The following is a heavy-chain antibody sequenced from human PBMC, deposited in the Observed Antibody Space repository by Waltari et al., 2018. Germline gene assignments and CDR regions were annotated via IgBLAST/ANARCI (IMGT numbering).Heavy chain of an antibody. D-gene: IGHD1-26*01. CDR2: IYYSGST. CDR3: ARMVGATRGGFDP. CDR1: GGSISSGGSY. V-gene: IGHV4-31*03. J-gene: IGHJ5*02. Sequence: QVQLQESGPGLVKPSQTLSLTCTVSGGSISSGGSYWSWIRQHPGKGLEWIGYIYYSGSTYYNPSLKSRVTISVDTSKNQFSLKLSSVTAADTAVYYCARMVGATRGGFDPWGQGTLVTVSS.